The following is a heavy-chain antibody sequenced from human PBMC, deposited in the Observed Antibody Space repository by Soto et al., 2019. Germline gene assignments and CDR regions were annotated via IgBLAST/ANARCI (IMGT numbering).Heavy chain of an antibody. Sequence: ASVKVSCKASGFTFSNYGLNWVRQAPGQGLEWMGWVSANNGHTNYAQNLQGRVSMTTDTSTSTAYMELRGLTFDDTAVYYCARDIESVTAKHFFYYYAMDVWGQGTTVTAP. D-gene: IGHD2-8*01. CDR2: VSANNGHT. J-gene: IGHJ6*02. V-gene: IGHV1-18*01. CDR1: GFTFSNYG. CDR3: ARDIESVTAKHFFYYYAMDV.